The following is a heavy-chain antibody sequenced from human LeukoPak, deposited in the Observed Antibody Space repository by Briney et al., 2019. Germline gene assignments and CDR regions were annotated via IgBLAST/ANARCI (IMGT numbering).Heavy chain of an antibody. CDR2: INHSGST. CDR3: ARGGYVWGSYRHRTLRDV. V-gene: IGHV4-34*01. J-gene: IGHJ6*02. CDR1: GGSFSGYY. Sequence: SETLSLTCAVYGGSFSGYYWSWIRQPPGKGLEWIGEINHSGSTNYNPSLKSRVTISVNTSKNQFSLKLSSVTAADTAVYYCARGGYVWGSYRHRTLRDVWGQGTTVTVSS. D-gene: IGHD3-16*02.